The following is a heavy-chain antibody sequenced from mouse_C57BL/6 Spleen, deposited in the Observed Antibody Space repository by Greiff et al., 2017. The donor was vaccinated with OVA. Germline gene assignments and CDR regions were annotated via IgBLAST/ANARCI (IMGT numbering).Heavy chain of an antibody. CDR1: GFNIKDYY. J-gene: IGHJ2*01. CDR3: ASYYYGSSWFDY. V-gene: IGHV14-2*01. CDR2: IDPEDGET. D-gene: IGHD1-1*01. Sequence: VQLQQSGAELVKPGASVTLSCTASGFNIKDYYMHWVKQRTEQSLEWIGRIDPEDGETKYAPKFQGKATITADKSSNRAYLQLSSLTSEDTAVYDCASYYYGSSWFDYWGQGTTLTVSS.